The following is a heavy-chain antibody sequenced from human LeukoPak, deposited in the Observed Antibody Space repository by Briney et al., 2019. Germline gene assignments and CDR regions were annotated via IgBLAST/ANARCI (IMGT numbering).Heavy chain of an antibody. Sequence: ASVKVSCKASGYTFTGYYMHWVRQAPRQGLKWMGWINPNSGGTNYPQKFQGRVTITRDTSISTAYLELSRLTSDDTAVYYCARSRGWPKHFFDYWGQGTLVTVSS. CDR3: ARSRGWPKHFFDY. J-gene: IGHJ4*02. CDR2: INPNSGGT. V-gene: IGHV1-2*02. CDR1: GYTFTGYY. D-gene: IGHD6-19*01.